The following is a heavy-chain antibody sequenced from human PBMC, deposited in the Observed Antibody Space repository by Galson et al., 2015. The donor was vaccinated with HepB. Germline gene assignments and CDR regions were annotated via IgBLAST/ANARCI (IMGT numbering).Heavy chain of an antibody. Sequence: SVKVSCKASGYTFTSYAMHWVRQAPGQRLEWMGWINAGNGNTKYSQKFQGRVTITRDTSASTAYMELSSLRSEDTAVYYCARDRFLSPASADYWGQGTLVTVSS. CDR1: GYTFTSYA. D-gene: IGHD2-15*01. CDR3: ARDRFLSPASADY. CDR2: INAGNGNT. V-gene: IGHV1-3*01. J-gene: IGHJ4*02.